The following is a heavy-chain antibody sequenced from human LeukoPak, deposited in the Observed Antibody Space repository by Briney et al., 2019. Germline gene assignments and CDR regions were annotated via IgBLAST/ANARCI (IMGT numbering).Heavy chain of an antibody. CDR1: GGTFSSYA. CDR3: ARAHPRGSGYYPH. J-gene: IGHJ4*02. Sequence: GASVKVSCKASGGTFSSYAISWVRQAPGQGLEWMGWINPNSGGTNYAQKFQGRVTMTRDTSISTAYMELSRLRSDDTAVYYCARAHPRGSGYYPHWGQGTLVTVSS. D-gene: IGHD3-22*01. V-gene: IGHV1-2*02. CDR2: INPNSGGT.